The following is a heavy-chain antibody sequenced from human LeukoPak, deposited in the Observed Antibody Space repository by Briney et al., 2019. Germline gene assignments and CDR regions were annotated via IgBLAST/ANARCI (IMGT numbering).Heavy chain of an antibody. Sequence: SETLSLTCTVSGYPISSGYYWGWIRRPPGKGLEWIGSIYHSGSTYYNPSLKSRVTISVDTSKNQFSLKLSSVTAADTAVYYCARVGITIFGVDWYYFDYWGQGTLVTVSS. V-gene: IGHV4-38-2*02. J-gene: IGHJ4*02. CDR3: ARVGITIFGVDWYYFDY. D-gene: IGHD3-3*01. CDR1: GYPISSGYY. CDR2: IYHSGST.